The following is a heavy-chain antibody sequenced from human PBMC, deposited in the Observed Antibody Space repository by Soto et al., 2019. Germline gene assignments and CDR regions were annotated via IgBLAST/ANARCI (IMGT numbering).Heavy chain of an antibody. D-gene: IGHD1-26*01. Sequence: EVQLLESGGGLVQPGGSLRLSCAASGFTFSSYAMSWVRQAPGKGLEWVSAISGSGGSTYYADSVKGRFTISRDNSKNTLYLQMNSLRAEDTSVYYCAKDTYSGSYAGHGYWGQGTLVTVSS. CDR2: ISGSGGST. CDR3: AKDTYSGSYAGHGY. J-gene: IGHJ4*02. CDR1: GFTFSSYA. V-gene: IGHV3-23*01.